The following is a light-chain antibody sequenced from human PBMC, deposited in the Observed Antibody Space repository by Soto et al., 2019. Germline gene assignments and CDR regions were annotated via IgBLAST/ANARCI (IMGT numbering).Light chain of an antibody. V-gene: IGKV3-15*01. CDR3: QQYNNWPRT. Sequence: EIVMTQSPATLSVSPGERATLSCRASQSVSSNLAWYQQKPGQAPRLLFYGASTRATGIPARFSGSGSGTEFTLTISSLQSEDFAVYYCQQYNNWPRTFGQGTKVESK. CDR1: QSVSSN. J-gene: IGKJ1*01. CDR2: GAS.